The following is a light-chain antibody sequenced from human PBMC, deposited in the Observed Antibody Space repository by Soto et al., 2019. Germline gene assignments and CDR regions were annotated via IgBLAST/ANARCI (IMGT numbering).Light chain of an antibody. J-gene: IGKJ1*01. V-gene: IGKV1-5*03. Sequence: DIQMTQSPSTLSASVGDRVTITCRASQSISSWLAWYQQKPGKAPKLLIYKASSLESGVPSRFSGSGSGTEFTLTISSLQPDDFGTYYCQQYNSYSRFGQGTKVDIK. CDR1: QSISSW. CDR2: KAS. CDR3: QQYNSYSR.